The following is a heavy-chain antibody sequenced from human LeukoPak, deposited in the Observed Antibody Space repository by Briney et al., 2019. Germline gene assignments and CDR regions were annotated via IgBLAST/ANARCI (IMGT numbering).Heavy chain of an antibody. V-gene: IGHV4-4*07. Sequence: SSETLSLTCTVSGGSISSYYWSWIRQPAGKGLEWIGRIYYSGSTNYNPSLKSRVTISVDTSKNQFSLKLSSVTAADTAVYYCARATDSSGYYRASDAFDIWGQGTMVTVSS. CDR3: ARATDSSGYYRASDAFDI. D-gene: IGHD3-22*01. CDR2: IYYSGST. J-gene: IGHJ3*02. CDR1: GGSISSYY.